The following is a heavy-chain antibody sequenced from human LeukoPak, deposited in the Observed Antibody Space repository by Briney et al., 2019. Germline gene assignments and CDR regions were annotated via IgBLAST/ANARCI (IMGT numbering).Heavy chain of an antibody. J-gene: IGHJ6*02. V-gene: IGHV3-30*04. D-gene: IGHD3-10*01. Sequence: GGSLRLSCAASGFVFSSYVMHWVRQAPGKGLEWVAVIPYDGSNKYYADSVKGRFTISRDNSKNTLYLQMNSLRAEDTAVYCCARDRGFGELLSDYFYDYVMDVWGQGTTVTVSS. CDR3: ARDRGFGELLSDYFYDYVMDV. CDR2: IPYDGSNK. CDR1: GFVFSSYV.